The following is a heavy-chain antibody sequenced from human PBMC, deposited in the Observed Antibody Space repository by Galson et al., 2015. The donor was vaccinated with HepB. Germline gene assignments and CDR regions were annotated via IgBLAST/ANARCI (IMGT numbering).Heavy chain of an antibody. CDR1: GFSFSSYE. CDR3: ARGWWGPDYSHTNNWFDP. D-gene: IGHD4-11*01. J-gene: IGHJ5*02. V-gene: IGHV3-48*03. CDR2: VSSSCSTM. Sequence: SLRLSCAASGFSFSSYEMNWVRQAPGKGLEWVSKVSSSCSTMYHADSVKGRFTISRDNAKNSVYLQMNSLRAEDTAVYYCARGWWGPDYSHTNNWFDPWGQGTLVTVSS.